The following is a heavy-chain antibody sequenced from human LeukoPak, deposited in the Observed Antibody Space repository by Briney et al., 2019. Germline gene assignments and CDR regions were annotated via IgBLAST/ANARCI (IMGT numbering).Heavy chain of an antibody. CDR2: IKSKTDGGTT. CDR3: TTEGDFAAFDI. Sequence: GGSLRLSCTASGFTFSGHYASWIRQTPGKGLEWVGRIKSKTDGGTTDYAAPVKGRFTISRDDSKNTLYLQMNSLKTEDTAVYYCTTEGDFAAFDIWGQGTMVTVSP. D-gene: IGHD2-21*01. J-gene: IGHJ3*02. V-gene: IGHV3-15*01. CDR1: GFTFSGHY.